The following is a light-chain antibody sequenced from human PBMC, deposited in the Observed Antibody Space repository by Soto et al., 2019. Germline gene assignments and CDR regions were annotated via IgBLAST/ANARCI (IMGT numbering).Light chain of an antibody. Sequence: QSELTQPPSVSGAPGQRVTISCTGSSSTIGAGFDVHWYQQLPGTAPKLLIYGDTNRPSGVPDRFSGSKSGTSASLVITGLQAEDEADYYCQSYDTALSVYVVFGGGTKLTVL. J-gene: IGLJ2*01. V-gene: IGLV1-40*01. CDR1: SSTIGAGFD. CDR3: QSYDTALSVYVV. CDR2: GDT.